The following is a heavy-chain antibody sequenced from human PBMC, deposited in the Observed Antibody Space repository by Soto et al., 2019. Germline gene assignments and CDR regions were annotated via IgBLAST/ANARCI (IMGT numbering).Heavy chain of an antibody. Sequence: TLSLTCTVSGGSVSSGSYYWSWIRQPPGKGLEWIGYIYYSGSTNYNPSLKSRVTISVDTSKNQFSLKLSSVTAADTAVYYCARGGLGRYSSAGIDYWGQGTLVTVSS. CDR2: IYYSGST. CDR3: ARGGLGRYSSAGIDY. CDR1: GGSVSSGSYY. D-gene: IGHD6-25*01. V-gene: IGHV4-61*01. J-gene: IGHJ4*02.